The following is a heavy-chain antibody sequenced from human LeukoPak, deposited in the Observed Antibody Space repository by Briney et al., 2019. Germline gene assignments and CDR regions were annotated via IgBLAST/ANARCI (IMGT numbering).Heavy chain of an antibody. V-gene: IGHV3-30-3*01. Sequence: TGGSLRPSCAASGFTFSSYAMHWVRQAPGKGLEWVAVISYDGSNKYYADSVKGRFTISRDNSKNTLYLQMNSLRAEDTAVYYCARGRITMVRGVIITPLDYWGQGTLVTVSS. D-gene: IGHD3-10*01. CDR2: ISYDGSNK. CDR3: ARGRITMVRGVIITPLDY. J-gene: IGHJ4*02. CDR1: GFTFSSYA.